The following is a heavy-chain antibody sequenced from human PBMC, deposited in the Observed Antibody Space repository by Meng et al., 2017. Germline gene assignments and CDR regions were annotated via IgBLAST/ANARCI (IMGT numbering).Heavy chain of an antibody. J-gene: IGHJ5*02. Sequence: ASVKVSCKASGYTFTSYYMHWVRQAPGQGLEWMGIINPSGGSTSYAQKFQGRVTMTRDTSTSTVYMELSSLRSEDTAVYYCARATDSSGWYVHWFDPWGQGTLVTVSS. CDR2: INPSGGST. D-gene: IGHD6-19*01. V-gene: IGHV1-46*01. CDR3: ARATDSSGWYVHWFDP. CDR1: GYTFTSYY.